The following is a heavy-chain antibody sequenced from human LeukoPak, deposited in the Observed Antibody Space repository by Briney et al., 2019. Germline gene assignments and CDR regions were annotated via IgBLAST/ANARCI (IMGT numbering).Heavy chain of an antibody. CDR3: ARSFYDSSGVAFES. D-gene: IGHD3-22*01. CDR2: TYYRTKWYN. V-gene: IGHV6-1*01. J-gene: IGHJ4*02. Sequence: SQTLSLTCAHSGDSVSSNSAAWNWIRHSPSRGLEWLGRTYYRTKWYNDYAVSVNSRITINADTSKNQFSLQLNSVTPEDTAVYYCARSFYDSSGVAFESWGEGTLVTVSS. CDR1: GDSVSSNSAA.